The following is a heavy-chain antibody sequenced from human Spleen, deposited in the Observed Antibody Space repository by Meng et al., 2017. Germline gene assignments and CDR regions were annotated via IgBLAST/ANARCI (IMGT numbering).Heavy chain of an antibody. D-gene: IGHD4-11*01. CDR1: GGSFSGYY. CDR3: ARGPTTMAHDFDY. V-gene: IGHV4-34*01. J-gene: IGHJ4*02. Sequence: QVRLQQWGRGLLKPSETLSLTCAVYGGSFSGYYWSWIRQPPGKGLEWIGEINHSGSTNYNPSLKSRVTISVDTSQNNLSLKLSSVTAADSAVYYCARGPTTMAHDFDYWGQGTLVTVSS. CDR2: INHSGST.